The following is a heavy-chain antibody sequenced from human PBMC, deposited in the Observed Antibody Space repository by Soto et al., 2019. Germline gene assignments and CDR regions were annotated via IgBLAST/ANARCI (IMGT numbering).Heavy chain of an antibody. D-gene: IGHD6-13*01. CDR2: IRSKAYGGTT. Sequence: GGSLRLSCTASGFTFGDYAMSWFRQAPGKGLEWVGFIRSKAYGGTTEYAASVKGRFTISRDDSKSIAYLQMNSLKTEDTAVYYCTREVAAAAYYYYGMDVWGQGTTVTVS. CDR3: TREVAAAAYYYYGMDV. V-gene: IGHV3-49*03. CDR1: GFTFGDYA. J-gene: IGHJ6*02.